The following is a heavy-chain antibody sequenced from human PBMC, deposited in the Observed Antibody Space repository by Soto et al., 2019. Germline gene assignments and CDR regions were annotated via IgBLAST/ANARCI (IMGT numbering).Heavy chain of an antibody. V-gene: IGHV1-69*06. CDR2: IIPIFGTA. Sequence: SVKVSCKASGGTFSSYAISWVRQAPGQGLEWMGGIIPIFGTANYAQKFQGRVTITADKSTSTAYMELSSLRSEDTAVYYCARVWAAHYYYGMDVWGQGTTVTVSS. CDR1: GGTFSSYA. J-gene: IGHJ6*02. D-gene: IGHD3-10*01. CDR3: ARVWAAHYYYGMDV.